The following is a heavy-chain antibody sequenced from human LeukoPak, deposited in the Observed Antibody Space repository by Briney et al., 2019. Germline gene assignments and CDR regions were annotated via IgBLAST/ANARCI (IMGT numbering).Heavy chain of an antibody. CDR1: GGSISSSGYS. CDR2: IYHSGST. Sequence: SQTLSLTCAVSGGSISSSGYSWSWIRQPPGKGLEWIGYIYHSGSTYYNPSLKSRVTISVDGSKNQFSLKLSSVTAADTAVYYCARAHCSSTSCYGYWFDPWGQGTLVTVSS. V-gene: IGHV4-30-2*01. CDR3: ARAHCSSTSCYGYWFDP. D-gene: IGHD2-2*01. J-gene: IGHJ5*02.